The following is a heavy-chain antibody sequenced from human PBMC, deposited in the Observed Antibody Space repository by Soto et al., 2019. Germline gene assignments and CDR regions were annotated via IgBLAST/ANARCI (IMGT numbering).Heavy chain of an antibody. CDR1: GGSISGYY. J-gene: IGHJ4*02. V-gene: IGHV4-59*01. D-gene: IGHD6-13*01. Sequence: VQLQESGPGLVKPSETLSLTCTVSGGSISGYYWSWIRQSPGKGLEWIGYIHYSGSTNYNPSLKSRVTISVDTSKNQFSLKLGSVTAAAAAVYYCARGSAAGTKSPFDYWGQGTLVTVSS. CDR3: ARGSAAGTKSPFDY. CDR2: IHYSGST.